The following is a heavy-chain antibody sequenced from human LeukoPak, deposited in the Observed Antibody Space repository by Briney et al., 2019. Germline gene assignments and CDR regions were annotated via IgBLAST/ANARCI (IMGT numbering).Heavy chain of an antibody. Sequence: GRSLRLSCAASGFTFSSYAMHWVRQAPGKGLEWVAVISYDGSNKYYADSVKGRFTISRDNSKNTLYLQMNSLRAEDTAVYYCARDFDYWGQGTLVTVSS. CDR3: ARDFDY. CDR1: GFTFSSYA. CDR2: ISYDGSNK. V-gene: IGHV3-30-3*01. J-gene: IGHJ4*02.